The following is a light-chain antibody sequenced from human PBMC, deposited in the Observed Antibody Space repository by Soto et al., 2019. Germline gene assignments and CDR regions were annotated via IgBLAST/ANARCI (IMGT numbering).Light chain of an antibody. J-gene: IGLJ1*01. CDR2: EVS. CDR1: SGDVGGYNY. CDR3: ISYTTSATYV. Sequence: QSALTQPASVSGSPGQSITISCTGTSGDVGGYNYVSWYQHHPGEVPKLMIFEVSKRPSGVSHRFSGSKSGNTASLTISGLQAEDEADYFCISYTTSATYVFGSGIKLTVL. V-gene: IGLV2-14*01.